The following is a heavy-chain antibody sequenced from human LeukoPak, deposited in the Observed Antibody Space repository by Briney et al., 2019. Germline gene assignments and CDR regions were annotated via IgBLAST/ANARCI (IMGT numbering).Heavy chain of an antibody. CDR2: ISSDGIRT. CDR3: VRWVTGLDY. CDR1: GFXFSTYA. Sequence: GGSLRLSCSASGFXFSTYAIHWVRQAPGKGQEYVSAISSDGIRTYYADSVKGRFTISRDNSKNTVYVQMSSLRSEDAAVYYCVRWVTGLDYWGQGILVTVSS. D-gene: IGHD2-21*02. V-gene: IGHV3-64*03. J-gene: IGHJ4*02.